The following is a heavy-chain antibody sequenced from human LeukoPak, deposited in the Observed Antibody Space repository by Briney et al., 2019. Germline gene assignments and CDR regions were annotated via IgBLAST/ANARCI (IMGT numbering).Heavy chain of an antibody. Sequence: PGGSLRLSCAASGFTFSSYAMSWVRQAPGKGLAWVSTISGGSDSTYCADSVKGRFTISRDNSKNTLYLQMNSLRDEDTAVYYCAKHRFESGGYHSTDWGQGTLVTVSS. D-gene: IGHD3-22*01. V-gene: IGHV3-23*01. J-gene: IGHJ4*02. CDR3: AKHRFESGGYHSTD. CDR2: ISGGSDST. CDR1: GFTFSSYA.